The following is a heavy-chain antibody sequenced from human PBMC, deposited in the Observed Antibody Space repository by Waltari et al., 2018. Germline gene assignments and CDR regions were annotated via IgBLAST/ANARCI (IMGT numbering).Heavy chain of an antibody. D-gene: IGHD3-22*01. Sequence: QVKLQESGPGLVKPSQTLSLTCTVSGGSISSGGYYWSWIRQHPGKGLEWIGYIYYSGSTYDNPALKSLVTIAVDTSKNKFSLKLSSVTAADTAVYYCARGGGYYYDSSGSAAPLDYWGQGTLVTVSS. CDR1: GGSISSGGYY. V-gene: IGHV4-31*01. J-gene: IGHJ4*02. CDR3: ARGGGYYYDSSGSAAPLDY. CDR2: IYYSGST.